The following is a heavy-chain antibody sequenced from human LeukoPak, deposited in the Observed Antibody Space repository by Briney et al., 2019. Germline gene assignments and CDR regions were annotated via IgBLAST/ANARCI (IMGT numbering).Heavy chain of an antibody. V-gene: IGHV4-30-4*08. CDR3: ARGSYSSLSD. D-gene: IGHD6-13*01. Sequence: SETLSLTCTVSGGSISSSSYYWGWIRQPPGKGLEWIGYIYYSGSTYYNPSLKSRVTISVDTSKNQFSLKLSSVTAADTAVYYCARGSYSSLSDWGQGTLVTVSS. CDR1: GGSISSSSYY. J-gene: IGHJ4*02. CDR2: IYYSGST.